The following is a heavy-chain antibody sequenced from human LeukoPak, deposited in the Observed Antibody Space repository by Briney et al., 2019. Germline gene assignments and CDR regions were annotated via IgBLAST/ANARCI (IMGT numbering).Heavy chain of an antibody. V-gene: IGHV3-23*01. J-gene: IGHJ4*02. CDR3: AESPMTRVTTGGFDF. CDR2: ISSSGGST. Sequence: PGGSLRLSCAASGFTFNSYAMSWARQAPGKGLEWVSSISSSGGSTYYVDSVKGRFTISRDNSKNTLYLQMNSLRAEHTAVYYCAESPMTRVTTGGFDFWGQGGLVTVCS. CDR1: GFTFNSYA. D-gene: IGHD4-17*01.